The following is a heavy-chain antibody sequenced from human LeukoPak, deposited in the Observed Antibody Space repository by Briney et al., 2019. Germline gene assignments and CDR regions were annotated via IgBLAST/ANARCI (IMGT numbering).Heavy chain of an antibody. J-gene: IGHJ4*02. V-gene: IGHV1-69*05. Sequence: SVKVSCKASGGTFSSYAISWVRQAPGQGLEWMGRIIPIFGTANYAQKFQGRVTITTDESASTAYMELSSLRSDDTAVYYCARDWYSYGYYFDYWGQGTLVTVSS. CDR3: ARDWYSYGYYFDY. D-gene: IGHD5-18*01. CDR2: IIPIFGTA. CDR1: GGTFSSYA.